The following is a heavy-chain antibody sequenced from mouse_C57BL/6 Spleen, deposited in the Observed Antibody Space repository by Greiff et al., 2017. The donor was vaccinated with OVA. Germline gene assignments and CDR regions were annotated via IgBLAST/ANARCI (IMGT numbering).Heavy chain of an antibody. CDR2: IRSKSNNYAT. D-gene: IGHD2-4*01. J-gene: IGHJ1*03. Sequence: GGGLVQPKGSLKLSCAASGFSFNTYAMNWVRQAPGKGLEWVARIRSKSNNYATYYADSVKDRSTISRDDSESMLYLQMNNLKTEDTAMYYCVRDDYGGYFDVWGTGTTVTVSS. CDR3: VRDDYGGYFDV. CDR1: GFSFNTYA. V-gene: IGHV10-1*01.